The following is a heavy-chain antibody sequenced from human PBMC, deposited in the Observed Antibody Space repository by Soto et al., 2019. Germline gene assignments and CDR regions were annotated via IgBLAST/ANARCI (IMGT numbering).Heavy chain of an antibody. Sequence: GGSLRLSCSVSGYTFSSYNMNWVRQTPAKGLEGLAYISNSGNNIYYADSVKGRFTISRDNAKNSLYLQMNSLRDEDTALYFCVRWDYYDSSGCYGLDFWGQGTLVNVSS. D-gene: IGHD3-22*01. CDR3: VRWDYYDSSGCYGLDF. J-gene: IGHJ4*02. CDR2: ISNSGNNI. CDR1: GYTFSSYN. V-gene: IGHV3-48*02.